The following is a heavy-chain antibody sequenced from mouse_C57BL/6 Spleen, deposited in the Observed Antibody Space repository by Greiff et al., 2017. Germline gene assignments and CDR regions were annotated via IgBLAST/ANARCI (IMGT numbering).Heavy chain of an antibody. CDR2: INYDGSST. J-gene: IGHJ1*03. V-gene: IGHV5-16*01. CDR3: ARDERDWYFDV. Sequence: EVKLVESEGGLVQPGSSMKLSCTASGFTFSDYYMAWVRQVPEKGLEWVANINYDGSSTYYLDSLKSRFIISRDNAKNILYLQMSSLKSEDTATYYCARDERDWYFDVWGTGTTVTVSS. CDR1: GFTFSDYY.